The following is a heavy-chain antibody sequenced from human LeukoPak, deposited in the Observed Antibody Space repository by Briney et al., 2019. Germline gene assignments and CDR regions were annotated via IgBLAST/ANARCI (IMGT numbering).Heavy chain of an antibody. CDR1: GFTFSTFA. D-gene: IGHD3-22*01. CDR3: ARDPRGPTGFDSSARDTFDY. CDR2: ISYDGSNK. V-gene: IGHV3-30*04. Sequence: PGGSLRLSCAASGFTFSTFAMHWVRLSPGKGLEWVAVISYDGSNKYYADSVKGRFTISRDNSKNTLYLQIHSLRPEDTAVYYCARDPRGPTGFDSSARDTFDYWGQGTLVTVSS. J-gene: IGHJ4*02.